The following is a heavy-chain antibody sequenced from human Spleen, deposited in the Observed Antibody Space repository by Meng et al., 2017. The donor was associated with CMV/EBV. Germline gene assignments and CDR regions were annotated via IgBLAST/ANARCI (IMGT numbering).Heavy chain of an antibody. CDR2: SNHSGST. D-gene: IGHD1-14*01. CDR1: GGSFSGYY. J-gene: IGHJ4*02. Sequence: VQQQKWGAGQWEPSATLSLAFAVYGGSFSGYYWSWIRQPPGKGLEWIGESNHSGSTNYNPSLKKRVTISVDTSKNQFSLKLSSVTAADTAVYYCARRKGYDLNPFDYWGQGTLVTVSS. CDR3: ARRKGYDLNPFDY. V-gene: IGHV4-34*01.